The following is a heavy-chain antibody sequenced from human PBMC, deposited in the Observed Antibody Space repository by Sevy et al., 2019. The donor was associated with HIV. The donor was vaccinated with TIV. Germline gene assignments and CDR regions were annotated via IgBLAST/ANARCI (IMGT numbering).Heavy chain of an antibody. V-gene: IGHV3-11*01. Sequence: GGSLRLSCAASGFTFSDYYMSWIRQAPGKGLEWVSYISSSGSTIYYADSVKGRFTISRDNAKNSLYLQMNSLRAEDTAVYYCVIGSGSYYNEDYYYYYGMDVWGQGTTVTVSS. J-gene: IGHJ6*02. CDR2: ISSSGSTI. CDR1: GFTFSDYY. CDR3: VIGSGSYYNEDYYYYYGMDV. D-gene: IGHD3-10*01.